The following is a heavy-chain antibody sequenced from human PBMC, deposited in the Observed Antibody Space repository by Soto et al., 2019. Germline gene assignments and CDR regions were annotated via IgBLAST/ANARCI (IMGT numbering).Heavy chain of an antibody. CDR1: GFTFSSYA. CDR3: AKDYYGDHLPYFDY. J-gene: IGHJ4*02. CDR2: IIARGGST. V-gene: IGHV3-23*01. D-gene: IGHD4-17*01. Sequence: GGSLRLSCAASGFTFSSYAMSWVRQPPKKGLEWDSSIIARGGSTYYADTVKGRFTISRDNSKNTLYLQMNSLRAEDTAVYSCAKDYYGDHLPYFDYWGQGTLVTVSS.